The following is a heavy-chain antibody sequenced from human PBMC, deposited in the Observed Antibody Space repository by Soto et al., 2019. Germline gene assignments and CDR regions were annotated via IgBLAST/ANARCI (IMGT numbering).Heavy chain of an antibody. V-gene: IGHV3-30*18. CDR1: GSTFSNYG. J-gene: IGHJ3*02. CDR2: ISYDGSNK. CDR3: AKDLDGYHYAFDI. Sequence: QVQLVESGGGVVQPGRSLRLSCVASGSTFSNYGIHWVRQAPGKGLEWVAVISYDGSNKYYVDSVKGRFTMSRDNSKNTLYLQMTSLRVEDTAVYYCAKDLDGYHYAFDIWGQGTVVIVSS. D-gene: IGHD5-18*01.